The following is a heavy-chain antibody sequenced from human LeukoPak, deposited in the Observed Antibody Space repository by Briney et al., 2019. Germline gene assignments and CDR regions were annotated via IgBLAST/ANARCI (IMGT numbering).Heavy chain of an antibody. Sequence: ASVKVSCKASGGTFSSYAISWVRQAPGQGLEWMGWISTYNGDTNYAQRFQGRITMTTDTSTSTTYMELRTLRSDDTAVYYCARVGVYFDYWGQGTLVTVSS. CDR1: GGTFSSYA. CDR3: ARVGVYFDY. CDR2: ISTYNGDT. V-gene: IGHV1-18*01. D-gene: IGHD3-10*01. J-gene: IGHJ4*02.